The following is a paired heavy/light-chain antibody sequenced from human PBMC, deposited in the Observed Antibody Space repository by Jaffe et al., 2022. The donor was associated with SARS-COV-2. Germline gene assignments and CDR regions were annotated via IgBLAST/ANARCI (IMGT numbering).Heavy chain of an antibody. V-gene: IGHV4-34*01. Sequence: QVQLQQWGAGLLKPSETLSLTCAVYGGSFSGYYWSWIRQPPGKGLEWIGEINHSGSTNYNPSLKSRVTISVDTSKNQFSLKLSSVTAADTAVYYCARGCGSSFVVVAATSCMDVWGQGTTVTVSS. CDR1: GGSFSGYY. D-gene: IGHD2-15*01. CDR3: ARGCGSSFVVVAATSCMDV. J-gene: IGHJ6*02. CDR2: INHSGST.
Light chain of an antibody. CDR2: YAS. CDR1: QSIGSS. J-gene: IGKJ1*01. V-gene: IGKV6-21*01. CDR3: HQSSSLPRT. Sequence: EIVLTQSPDFQSVTPKEKVTITCRASQSIGSSLHWYQQKPDQSPKLLIKYASQSFSGVPSRFSGSGSGTDFTLTINSLEAEDAATYYCHQSSSLPRTFGQGTKVEIK.